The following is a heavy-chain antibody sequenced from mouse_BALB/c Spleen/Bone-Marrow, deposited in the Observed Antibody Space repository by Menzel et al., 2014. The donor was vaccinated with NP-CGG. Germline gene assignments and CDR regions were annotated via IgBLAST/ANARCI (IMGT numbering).Heavy chain of an antibody. CDR2: IYPGDGDT. D-gene: IGHD2-3*01. Sequence: VKLMESGPELVKPGASVKISCKASGYAFSSSWMNWVKQRLGQGLEWIGRIYPGDGDTNYNGKFKGKATLTADKSSSTAYMQLSSLTSVDSAVYFCARSDGYRTMDYWGQGTSVTVSS. V-gene: IGHV1-82*01. CDR1: GYAFSSSW. CDR3: ARSDGYRTMDY. J-gene: IGHJ4*01.